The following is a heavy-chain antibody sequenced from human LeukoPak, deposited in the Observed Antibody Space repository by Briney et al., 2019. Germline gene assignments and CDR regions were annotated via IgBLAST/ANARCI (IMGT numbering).Heavy chain of an antibody. D-gene: IGHD2-2*01. CDR2: ILHDGINR. CDR1: GLTVGSSG. J-gene: IGHJ3*02. V-gene: IGHV3-33*01. Sequence: GGSLRLSCAASGLTVGSSGLQCVSPDPGNWLEWVTVILHDGINRYYADSVRGRFTISRDNSKNTLYLQMNSLRAEDTAVYYCARAEVPAAIKSGAFDIWGQGIMVTVSS. CDR3: ARAEVPAAIKSGAFDI.